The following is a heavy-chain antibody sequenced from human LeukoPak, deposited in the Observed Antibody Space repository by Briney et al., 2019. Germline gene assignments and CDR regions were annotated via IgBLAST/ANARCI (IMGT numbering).Heavy chain of an antibody. CDR3: ARGITVASP. D-gene: IGHD6-19*01. CDR2: IYNSGST. V-gene: IGHV4-59*01. J-gene: IGHJ5*02. Sequence: SETLSLTCTVSGGSISSYYWSWLRQPPGKGLEWIGYIYNSGSTNYNPSLKSRVTISVDTSKNQFSLKLSSVTAADTAVYYCARGITVASPWGQGTLVTVSS. CDR1: GGSISSYY.